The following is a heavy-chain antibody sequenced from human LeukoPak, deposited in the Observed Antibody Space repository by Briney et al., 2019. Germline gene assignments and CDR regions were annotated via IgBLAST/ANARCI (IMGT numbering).Heavy chain of an antibody. CDR1: GYTLTELS. D-gene: IGHD3-16*01. CDR2: FDPEDGET. J-gene: IGHJ4*02. Sequence: VASVKVSCKVSGYTLTELSMHWVRQAPGKGLEWMGGFDPEDGETIYAQKFQGRVTTTEDTSTDTAYMEPSSLRSEDTAVYYCATVRRWPLIFDYWGQGTLVTVSS. V-gene: IGHV1-24*01. CDR3: ATVRRWPLIFDY.